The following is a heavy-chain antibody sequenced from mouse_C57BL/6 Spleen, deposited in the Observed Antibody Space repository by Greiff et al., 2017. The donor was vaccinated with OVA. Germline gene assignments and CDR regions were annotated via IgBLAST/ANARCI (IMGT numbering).Heavy chain of an antibody. CDR1: GFTFSSYA. CDR3: ARDGYDYGDGAWFAY. CDR2: ISDGGSYT. Sequence: EVNLVESGGGLVKPGGSLKLSCAASGFTFSSYAMSWVRQTPEKRLEWVATISDGGSYTYYPDNVKGRFTISRDNAKNNLYLQMSHLKSEDTAMYYCARDGYDYGDGAWFAYWGQGTLVTVSA. V-gene: IGHV5-4*01. D-gene: IGHD2-4*01. J-gene: IGHJ3*01.